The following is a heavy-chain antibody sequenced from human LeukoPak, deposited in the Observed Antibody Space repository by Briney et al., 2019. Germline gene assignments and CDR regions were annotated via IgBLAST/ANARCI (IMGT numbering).Heavy chain of an antibody. D-gene: IGHD6-19*01. CDR2: FDPEGGET. J-gene: IGHJ4*02. CDR1: GYTLTELS. Sequence: ASVKVSCKVSGYTLTELSMHWVRQAPGKGLEWMGGFDPEGGETIYAQKFQGRVTMTEDTSTDTAYMELSSLRSEGTAVYYCATGLKEEFGYSSGWRFDYWGQGTLVTVSS. V-gene: IGHV1-24*01. CDR3: ATGLKEEFGYSSGWRFDY.